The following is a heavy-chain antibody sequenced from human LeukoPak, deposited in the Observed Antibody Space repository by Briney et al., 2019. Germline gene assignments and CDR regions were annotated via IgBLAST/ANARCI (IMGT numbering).Heavy chain of an antibody. CDR2: MWYDGSKD. V-gene: IGHV3-33*06. D-gene: IGHD3-16*01. CDR3: AKDRETYEYAFDY. J-gene: IGHJ4*02. Sequence: GGSLRLSCAASGFSFSTYGIHWVRQAPGKGLEWVAVMWYDGSKDYSADSVKGRFTISRDTSKNTLYLQMNNLRAEDTAVYYCAKDRETYEYAFDYWGQGTLVTVSS. CDR1: GFSFSTYG.